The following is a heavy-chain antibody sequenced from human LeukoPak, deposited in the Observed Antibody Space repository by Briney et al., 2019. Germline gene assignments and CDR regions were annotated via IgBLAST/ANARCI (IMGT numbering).Heavy chain of an antibody. V-gene: IGHV3-21*01. D-gene: IGHD3-22*01. CDR3: ARDHTHNDSSGYCVAGLVYGMDA. J-gene: IGHJ6*02. CDR1: GFTFSRYS. Sequence: GGSLRLSCATSGFTFSRYSMTWVRQAPGKGLEWVSSISRSSGYIYYAESMKGRFTISRDNAKNSLYLQMNSLRAEDTAVYYCARDHTHNDSSGYCVAGLVYGMDAWGQGTTVTV. CDR2: ISRSSGYI.